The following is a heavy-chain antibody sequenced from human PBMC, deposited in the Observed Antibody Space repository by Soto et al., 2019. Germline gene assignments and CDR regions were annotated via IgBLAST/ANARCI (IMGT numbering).Heavy chain of an antibody. D-gene: IGHD6-6*01. Sequence: QVQLVQSGAEVKKPGSSVKVSCKASGGTFSSYTISWVRQAPGQGLEWMGRIIPILGIANYAQKFQGRVTITADKSTSTAYMELSSLRSEDTAVYYCARDFAGQLGHPYDYWGQGTLVTVSS. CDR2: IIPILGIA. CDR1: GGTFSSYT. V-gene: IGHV1-69*08. CDR3: ARDFAGQLGHPYDY. J-gene: IGHJ4*02.